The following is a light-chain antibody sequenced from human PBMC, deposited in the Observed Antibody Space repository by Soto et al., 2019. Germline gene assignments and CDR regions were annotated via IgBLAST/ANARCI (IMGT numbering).Light chain of an antibody. CDR3: QQYNSFWT. CDR1: QSISSW. J-gene: IGKJ1*01. CDR2: DAS. Sequence: IQMTQSPSTLSASVGDRVTITCRASQSISSWLAWYQQKPGKAPKLLIYDASGLESGVPSRFSGSGSGTEFTLTISSLQPDDFATYYCQQYNSFWTFGQGTKVDIK. V-gene: IGKV1-5*01.